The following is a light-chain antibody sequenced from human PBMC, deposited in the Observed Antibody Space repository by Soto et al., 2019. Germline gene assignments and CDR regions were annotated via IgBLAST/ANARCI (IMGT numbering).Light chain of an antibody. J-gene: IGLJ2*01. CDR1: SSDIGSYNL. CDR2: EVN. Sequence: QSALTQPASVSGSPGQSITISCTGTSSDIGSYNLVSWYQQHPGKAPKLMIYEVNKGPSGVSNRFSGSKSGNTASLTISGLQAEDEADYYCSSYAGSSPYVVFGGGTKLTVL. V-gene: IGLV2-23*02. CDR3: SSYAGSSPYVV.